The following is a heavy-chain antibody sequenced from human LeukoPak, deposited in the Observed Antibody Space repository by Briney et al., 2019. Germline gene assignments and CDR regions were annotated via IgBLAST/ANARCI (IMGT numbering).Heavy chain of an antibody. Sequence: SETLSLTCTVSGISINNYYWSWIRQPPGKGLEWIGYIYYSGSTNYNSSLKSRVTISVDTSKNQFSLKLSSVTAADTAVYYCARESNDSSGYYDYWGQGTLVTVSS. D-gene: IGHD3-22*01. CDR2: IYYSGST. J-gene: IGHJ4*02. CDR1: GISINNYY. CDR3: ARESNDSSGYYDY. V-gene: IGHV4-59*12.